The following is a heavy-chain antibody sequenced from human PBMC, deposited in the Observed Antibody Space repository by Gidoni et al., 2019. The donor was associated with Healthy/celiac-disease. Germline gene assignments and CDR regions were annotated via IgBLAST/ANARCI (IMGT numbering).Heavy chain of an antibody. CDR3: ARDPLGYCSGGSCQGLDY. CDR2: IWWDGSNK. J-gene: IGHJ4*02. V-gene: IGHV3-33*01. CDR1: GFTFRRSG. D-gene: IGHD2-15*01. Sequence: QVQLVGSGGGVVESGRSLRLSCAASGFTFRRSGMHWVRQAPGKGLEWVAVIWWDGSNKYYADSVKGRFTISRDNSKNTLYLKMNSLRAEDTAVYYCARDPLGYCSGGSCQGLDYWGQGTLVTVSS.